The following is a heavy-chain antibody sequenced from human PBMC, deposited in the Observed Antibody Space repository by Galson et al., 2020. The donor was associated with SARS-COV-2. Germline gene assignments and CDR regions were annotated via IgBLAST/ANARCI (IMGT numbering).Heavy chain of an antibody. CDR3: ARQGVNMIVLVTVPGWFFDL. J-gene: IGHJ2*01. Sequence: SETLSLTCAVSGYSVSTTNYWGWVRLAPGKGLEWIGSIYPNGRTYYNPSLESRVTISVDTSRNQFSLTLASVTAADTAFYYCARQGVNMIVLVTVPGWFFDLWGRGTLVTVS. D-gene: IGHD2-21*02. V-gene: IGHV4-38-2*01. CDR1: GYSVSTTNY. CDR2: IYPNGRT.